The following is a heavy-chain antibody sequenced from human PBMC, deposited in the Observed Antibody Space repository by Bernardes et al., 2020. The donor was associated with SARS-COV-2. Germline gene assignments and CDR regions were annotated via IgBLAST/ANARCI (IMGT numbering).Heavy chain of an antibody. Sequence: SESLSLTCSVSGGTITGYHLSWIRQPPGKGLEWVCQIHYSGGTYYAPSLKSRVTISIDTSKNQFYLKLRTVTVADTAVYYCARQGGPGSPPDYWGQGTLVTVAS. CDR2: IHYSGGT. V-gene: IGHV4-59*08. CDR1: GGTITGYH. CDR3: ARQGGPGSPPDY. J-gene: IGHJ4*02. D-gene: IGHD3-10*01.